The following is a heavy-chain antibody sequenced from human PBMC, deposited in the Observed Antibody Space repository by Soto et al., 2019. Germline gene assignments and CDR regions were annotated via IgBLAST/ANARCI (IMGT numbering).Heavy chain of an antibody. CDR3: TSDHDYGDYEAVDS. CDR1: GGSISRGDYD. D-gene: IGHD4-17*01. CDR2: IYYRRTT. V-gene: IGHV4-30-4*01. J-gene: IGHJ4*02. Sequence: QVQLQESGTGLVKPSQTLSLTCTVSGGSISRGDYDWGWIRQSPGKGLEWIGYIYYRRTTFYKPSLKSRASISVDTSENQFSLNLSSMTAEDTAVYYCTSDHDYGDYEAVDSWGQGTLVTVSS.